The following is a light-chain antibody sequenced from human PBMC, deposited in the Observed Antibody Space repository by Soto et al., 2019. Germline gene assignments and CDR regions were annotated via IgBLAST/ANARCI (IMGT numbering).Light chain of an antibody. CDR3: QQYGNSPQT. CDR1: QTVSSSY. Sequence: LVLTQSPGTLSLSPGERATLSCRASQTVSSSYLAWYQQKPGQAPRLLIYGASSRATGIPDRFSGSGSGTDFTLTISRLEPEDFAVYYCQQYGNSPQTFGQGTKV. J-gene: IGKJ1*01. CDR2: GAS. V-gene: IGKV3-20*01.